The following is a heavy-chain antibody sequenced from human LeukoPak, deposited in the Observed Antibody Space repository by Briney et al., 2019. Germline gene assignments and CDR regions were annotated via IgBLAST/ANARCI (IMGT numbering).Heavy chain of an antibody. J-gene: IGHJ4*02. Sequence: ASVKVSCKASGYNFTTFSIAWVRQAPGQGLEWMGWINANNGKTHYAQKFHDRVTMTIDTSTNTAYVELRGLKSEDTAMYYCSRDSTFGAVVDFNFWGQGTLVTVSS. CDR3: SRDSTFGAVVDFNF. V-gene: IGHV1-18*01. CDR2: INANNGKT. D-gene: IGHD3-16*02. CDR1: GYNFTTFS.